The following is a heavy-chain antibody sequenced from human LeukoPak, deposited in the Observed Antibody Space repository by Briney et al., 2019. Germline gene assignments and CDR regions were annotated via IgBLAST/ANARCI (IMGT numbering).Heavy chain of an antibody. CDR3: ARFDCSTTSCRFDR. CDR2: IYPGDSDT. D-gene: IGHD2-2*01. J-gene: IGHJ5*02. V-gene: IGHV5-51*01. CDR1: ASFFTTYW. Sequence: GESLKISCKGSASFFTTYWIGWVRRVSGKGLEWMGVIYPGDSDTRYSPSFQGQVTISADKSISTAYLQWSSLQASDTAMYYCARFDCSTTSCRFDRWGQGALVTVSS.